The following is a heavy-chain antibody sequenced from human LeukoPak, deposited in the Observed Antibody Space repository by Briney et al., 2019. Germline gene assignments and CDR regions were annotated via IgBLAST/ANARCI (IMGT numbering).Heavy chain of an antibody. CDR3: ARGISTTGHDY. CDR2: VFHTGSS. Sequence: SETLSLTCAVSGYSISSGYYWGWIRQHPGMGPEWIGSVFHTGSSYYIPSLKSRVTISVDTSKNQFSLEVSSVTAADTAIYYCARGISTTGHDYWGPGTLVTVSS. V-gene: IGHV4-38-2*01. J-gene: IGHJ4*02. D-gene: IGHD4-11*01. CDR1: GYSISSGYY.